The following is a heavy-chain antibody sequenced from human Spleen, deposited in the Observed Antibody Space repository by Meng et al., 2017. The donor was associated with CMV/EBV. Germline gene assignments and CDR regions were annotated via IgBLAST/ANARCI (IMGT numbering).Heavy chain of an antibody. CDR3: ARAFVHTAMVTYYYGLDV. V-gene: IGHV3-23*03. CDR1: GFTFSSYA. J-gene: IGHJ6*02. CDR2: IYSGGSTT. D-gene: IGHD5-18*01. Sequence: GESLKISCAASGFTFSSYAMSWVRQAPGKGLEWVSVIYSGGSTTSYADSVKGRFTISRDNAKKTLYLQMNSLRTEDTAVYYCARAFVHTAMVTYYYGLDVWGQGTTVTVSS.